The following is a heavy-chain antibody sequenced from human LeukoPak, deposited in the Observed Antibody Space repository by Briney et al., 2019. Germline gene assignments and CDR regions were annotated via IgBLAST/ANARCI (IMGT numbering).Heavy chain of an antibody. CDR1: GFTVSSNY. CDR3: ARGPGGNHYYYYGMDV. J-gene: IGHJ6*02. D-gene: IGHD4-23*01. CDR2: IYSGGST. Sequence: GRSLRLSCAASGFTVSSNYMSWVRQPPGKGLEWVSVIYSGGSTYYADSVKGRFTISRDNSKNTLYLQMNSLRAEDTAVYYCARGPGGNHYYYYGMDVWGQGTTVTVSS. V-gene: IGHV3-53*01.